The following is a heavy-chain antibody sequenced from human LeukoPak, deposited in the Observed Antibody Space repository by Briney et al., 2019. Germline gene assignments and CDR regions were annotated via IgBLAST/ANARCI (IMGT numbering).Heavy chain of an antibody. CDR2: TYYRSKWYN. CDR3: AREHTEHQNFDY. V-gene: IGHV6-1*01. Sequence: SQTLSLTCALSGDSLYVKTAAWIWIRQSRSRGLEWLSRTYYRSKWYNNYAVSVKSRISINPDTSKNQFSLQLKSVTPEDTVLYYCAREHTEHQNFDYWGQGTLVTVSS. J-gene: IGHJ4*02. CDR1: GDSLYVKTAA. D-gene: IGHD2-2*02.